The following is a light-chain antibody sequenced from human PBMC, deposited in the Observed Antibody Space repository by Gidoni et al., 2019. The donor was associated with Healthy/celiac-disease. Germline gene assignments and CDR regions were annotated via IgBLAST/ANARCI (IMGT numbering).Light chain of an antibody. CDR1: QSISSW. CDR2: KAS. V-gene: IGKV1-5*03. CDR3: QQYNSYWT. Sequence: DIQLTQSPSTLSASVGDRVTITCRASQSISSWLAWYQQKPGKAPKLLIDKASSLESGVPSRLSGSGSGTEFTLTISSLQPDDFATYYCQQYNSYWTFGQGTKVEIK. J-gene: IGKJ1*01.